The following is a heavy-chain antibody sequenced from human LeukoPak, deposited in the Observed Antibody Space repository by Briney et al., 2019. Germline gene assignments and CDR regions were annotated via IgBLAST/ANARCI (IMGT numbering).Heavy chain of an antibody. CDR2: IKQDGSEK. CDR3: ARGSTIFGVVIDY. J-gene: IGHJ4*02. CDR1: GFTFSSYW. V-gene: IGHV3-7*01. Sequence: GGSLRLSCAASGFTFSSYWMSWVRQAPGKGLEWVANIKQDGSEKYYVDSVKGRFTISRDNAKNSLYLQMNSLRAEDTAVYYCARGSTIFGVVIDYWGQGTLVTVSS. D-gene: IGHD3-3*01.